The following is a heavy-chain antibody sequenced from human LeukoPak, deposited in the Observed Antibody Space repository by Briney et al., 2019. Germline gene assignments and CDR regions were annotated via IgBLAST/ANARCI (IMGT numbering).Heavy chain of an antibody. CDR3: ARVSRGSNYYYYGMDV. CDR2: IYYSGST. D-gene: IGHD1-26*01. CDR1: GGSISSSY. J-gene: IGHJ6*02. Sequence: SETLSLTCTVSGGSISSSYWSWIRQPPGKGLEWIGYIYYSGSTNYNPSLKSRVTISVDTSKNQFSLKLSSVTAADTAVYYCARVSRGSNYYYYGMDVWGQGTTVTVSS. V-gene: IGHV4-59*01.